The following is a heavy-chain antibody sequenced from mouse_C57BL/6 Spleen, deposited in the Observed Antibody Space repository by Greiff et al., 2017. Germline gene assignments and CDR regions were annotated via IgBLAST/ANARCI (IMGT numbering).Heavy chain of an antibody. D-gene: IGHD2-3*01. Sequence: VQLKQSGPGLVKPSQSLSLICSVTGYSITSGYYWNWIRQFPGNKLEWMGYISYDGSNNYNPSLKNRISITRDTSKNQFFLKLNSVTTEDTATYYCARDDGHWYFDVWGTGTTVTVSS. CDR3: ARDDGHWYFDV. CDR1: GYSITSGYY. V-gene: IGHV3-6*01. CDR2: ISYDGSN. J-gene: IGHJ1*03.